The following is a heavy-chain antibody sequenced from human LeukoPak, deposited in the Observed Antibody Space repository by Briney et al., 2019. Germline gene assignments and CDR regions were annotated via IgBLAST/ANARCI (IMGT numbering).Heavy chain of an antibody. CDR1: GGSFSGYY. CDR2: INHSGST. CDR3: ARGRQDYYYYGMDV. Sequence: SETLSLTCAVYGGSFSGYYWSWIRQPPGKGLEWIGEINHSGSTNYNPSLKSRVTISVDTSKNQFSLKLSSVTAADTAAYYCARGRQDYYYYGMDVWGQGTTVTVSS. J-gene: IGHJ6*02. V-gene: IGHV4-34*01.